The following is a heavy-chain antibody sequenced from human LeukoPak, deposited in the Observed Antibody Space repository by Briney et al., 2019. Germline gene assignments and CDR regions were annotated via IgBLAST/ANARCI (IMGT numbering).Heavy chain of an antibody. CDR3: ARPLGYCSSTSCYAFDI. D-gene: IGHD2-2*01. CDR2: ISVYNHNT. CDR1: GYTFLTSG. J-gene: IGHJ3*02. V-gene: IGHV1-18*01. Sequence: ASVTVSCKASGYTFLTSGISWVRQAPGQGLEWMGWISVYNHNTNYAQKFQGRVTVTTDTSTRTAYMELRSLRSDDTAVYYCARPLGYCSSTSCYAFDIWGQGTMVTVSS.